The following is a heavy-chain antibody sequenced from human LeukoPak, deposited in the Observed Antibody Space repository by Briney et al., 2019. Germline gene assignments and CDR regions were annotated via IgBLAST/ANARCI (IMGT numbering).Heavy chain of an antibody. CDR1: GSTFSSYG. Sequence: GRSLRLSCAASGSTFSSYGMHWVRQAPGKGLEWVAVISYDGSNKYYAESVKGRFTISRDNSKNTLYLQMNSLRAEDTAVYYCAKDRFSCSSTSCYLSFDCWGQGTLVTVSS. D-gene: IGHD2-2*01. J-gene: IGHJ4*02. CDR2: ISYDGSNK. CDR3: AKDRFSCSSTSCYLSFDC. V-gene: IGHV3-30*18.